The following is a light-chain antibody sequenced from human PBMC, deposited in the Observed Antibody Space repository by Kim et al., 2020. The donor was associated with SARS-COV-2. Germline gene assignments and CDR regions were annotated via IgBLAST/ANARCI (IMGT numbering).Light chain of an antibody. Sequence: QSALTQPAPVSGSPGQSITISCTGTSSDVGAYDYVSWYQQHPGKAPKLMIYDVNNRPSGVSNRFSGSKSDNTASLTISGLQPEDEADYYCASFTSKSTPSFGTGTKVTVL. CDR1: SSDVGAYDY. CDR3: ASFTSKSTPS. J-gene: IGLJ1*01. CDR2: DVN. V-gene: IGLV2-14*03.